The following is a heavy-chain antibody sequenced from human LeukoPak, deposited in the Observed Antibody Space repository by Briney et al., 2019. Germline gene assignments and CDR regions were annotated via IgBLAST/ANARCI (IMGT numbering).Heavy chain of an antibody. D-gene: IGHD1-26*01. V-gene: IGHV3-23*01. CDR2: ISGSGGST. CDR3: AKHNGTLLGATDY. Sequence: PGGSLRLSCAASGFNFTIFAMSWVRQAPGKGLEWVSAISGSGGSTYYADSVKGRFTISRDNSKNTLYLQMNSLRAEDTAVYYCAKHNGTLLGATDYWGQGTLVTVSS. CDR1: GFNFTIFA. J-gene: IGHJ4*02.